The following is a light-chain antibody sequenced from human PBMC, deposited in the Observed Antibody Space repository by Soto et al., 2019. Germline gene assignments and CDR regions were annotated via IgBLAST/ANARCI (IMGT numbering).Light chain of an antibody. J-gene: IGKJ1*01. CDR3: HQHQSWTRT. V-gene: IGKV3D-15*01. CDR2: RPS. Sequence: IFVTQSPSAMSLSPGEGATLACTASQNIXTNLVCGQQKPGQPPRVRXVRPSTMAAGSPARLSGSGSGTDFPLTISSVHSEDFAVYYCHQHQSWTRTFGQGTKVDIK. CDR1: QNIXTN.